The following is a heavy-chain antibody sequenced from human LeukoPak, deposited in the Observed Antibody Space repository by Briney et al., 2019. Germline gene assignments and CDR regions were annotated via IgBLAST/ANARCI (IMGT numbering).Heavy chain of an antibody. J-gene: IGHJ5*02. V-gene: IGHV4-59*12. CDR2: ISYNGIT. D-gene: IGHD4-11*01. CDR1: GGSITDNY. CDR3: ARDDYSNYVGP. Sequence: PSETLSLTCTVSGGSITDNYWSWIRQTPGEGLEWIGFISYNGITNYNPSLKSRVTISVDTSKNYISLRLRSVTAADPAVYYCARDDYSNYVGPWGQGTLVTVSS.